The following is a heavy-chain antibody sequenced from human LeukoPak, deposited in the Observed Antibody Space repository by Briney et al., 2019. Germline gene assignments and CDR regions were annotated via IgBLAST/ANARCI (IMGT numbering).Heavy chain of an antibody. D-gene: IGHD2-2*01. J-gene: IGHJ4*02. CDR3: AKGLCSHTSCYWSIDY. Sequence: PGGSLRLSCAASGFTFSSYAMSWVRQAPGKGLEWVSAISGSGGSTYYADSVKGRFTISRDNSKNTLYLQMNSLRAEDTAVYYCAKGLCSHTSCYWSIDYWGQGTLVTVSS. CDR2: ISGSGGST. CDR1: GFTFSSYA. V-gene: IGHV3-23*01.